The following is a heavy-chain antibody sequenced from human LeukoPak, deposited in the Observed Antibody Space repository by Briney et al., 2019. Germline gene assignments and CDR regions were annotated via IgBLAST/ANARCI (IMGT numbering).Heavy chain of an antibody. CDR3: ARNMTTIRGGGFDI. D-gene: IGHD4-11*01. CDR2: IYHSGST. CDR1: GYSINSAYY. J-gene: IGHJ3*02. Sequence: SETLSLTCAASGYSINSAYYWGWIRQPPGKGLEWIGSIYHSGSTYYNPSLKSRVSISVDTSKNQFSLKLNSVTAADTAVYYCARNMTTIRGGGFDIWGQGTMVTVSS. V-gene: IGHV4-38-2*01.